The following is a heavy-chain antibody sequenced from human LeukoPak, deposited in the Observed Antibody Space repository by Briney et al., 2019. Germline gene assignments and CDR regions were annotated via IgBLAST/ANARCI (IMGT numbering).Heavy chain of an antibody. D-gene: IGHD3-9*01. Sequence: KASETLSLTCTASGGSISSYYWSRIRQPAGKGLEWIGRIYTSGSTNYNPSLKSRVTMSVDTSKNQFSLKLSSVTAADTAVYYCARGPRFNDYDILTGYFFDYWGQGTLVTVSS. CDR3: ARGPRFNDYDILTGYFFDY. CDR2: IYTSGST. J-gene: IGHJ4*02. V-gene: IGHV4-4*07. CDR1: GGSISSYY.